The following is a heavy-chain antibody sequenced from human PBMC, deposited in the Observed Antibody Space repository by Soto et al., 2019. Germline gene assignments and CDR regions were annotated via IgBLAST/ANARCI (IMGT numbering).Heavy chain of an antibody. CDR3: ARDLGYYDSSGYFDY. V-gene: IGHV3-23*01. CDR2: ISGSGGTT. CDR1: GFTFSGYV. J-gene: IGHJ4*02. Sequence: GGSLRLSCAASGFTFSGYVMSWVRLTPGKGLEWVSAISGSGGTTYYADSVKGRFTISRDNSKNTLYLQMNSLRAEDTAVYYCARDLGYYDSSGYFDYWGQGTLVTVSS. D-gene: IGHD3-22*01.